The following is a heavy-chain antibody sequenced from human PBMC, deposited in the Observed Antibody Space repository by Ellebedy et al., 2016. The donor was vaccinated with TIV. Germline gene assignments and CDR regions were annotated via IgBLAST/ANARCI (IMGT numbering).Heavy chain of an antibody. Sequence: GSLRLSXTVSGGSISSSSYYWGWIRQPPGKGLEWIGSIYYSGSTYYNPSLKSRVTISVDTSKNQFSLKLSSVTAADTAVYYCARRFRGYFDYWGQGTLVTVSS. CDR1: GGSISSSSYY. CDR3: ARRFRGYFDY. D-gene: IGHD3-10*01. CDR2: IYYSGST. J-gene: IGHJ4*02. V-gene: IGHV4-39*01.